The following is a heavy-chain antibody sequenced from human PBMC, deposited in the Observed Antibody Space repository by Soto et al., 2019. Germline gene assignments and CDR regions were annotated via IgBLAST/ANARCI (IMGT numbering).Heavy chain of an antibody. V-gene: IGHV3-74*01. CDR1: GFTFSAYW. J-gene: IGHJ4*02. CDR2: ISDDGSTA. CDR3: ARGPRVSSTGTGAH. D-gene: IGHD1-1*01. Sequence: PGGSLRLSCAVSGFTFSAYWMHWVRQVPGKGLTWVSRISDDGSTATYADSVKGRFVISRDNAKNSLYLEMNNLRVDDSGLYYCARGPRVSSTGTGAHWGRGTLVTVSS.